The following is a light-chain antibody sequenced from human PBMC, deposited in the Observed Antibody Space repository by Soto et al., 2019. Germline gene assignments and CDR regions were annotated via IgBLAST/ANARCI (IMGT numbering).Light chain of an antibody. J-gene: IGKJ4*01. V-gene: IGKV3-20*01. Sequence: EIVMTQSPATLSVSPGERATLSFMASQSVSSDLAWYQHKPGQPPRLLMYDASNRATGTPARFSGSGSGTDFTLTISRLEPEDFAVYYCQQYGSSPLTFGGGTKVDIK. CDR3: QQYGSSPLT. CDR1: QSVSSD. CDR2: DAS.